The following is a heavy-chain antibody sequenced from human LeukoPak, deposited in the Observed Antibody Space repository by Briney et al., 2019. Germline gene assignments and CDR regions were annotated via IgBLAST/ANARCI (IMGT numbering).Heavy chain of an antibody. CDR1: GYTFTSYG. J-gene: IGHJ5*02. Sequence: ASVKVSCKASGYTFTSYGISWVRQAPGQGLEWMGWISAYNGNTNYAQKLQGRVTMTTDTSTSTAYMELSSLRSEDTAVYYCATTIVEYSSSSYRVWFDPWGQGTLVTVSS. D-gene: IGHD6-6*01. V-gene: IGHV1-18*01. CDR2: ISAYNGNT. CDR3: ATTIVEYSSSSYRVWFDP.